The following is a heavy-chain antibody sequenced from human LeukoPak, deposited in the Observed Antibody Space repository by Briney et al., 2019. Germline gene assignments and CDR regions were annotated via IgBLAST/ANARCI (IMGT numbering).Heavy chain of an antibody. J-gene: IGHJ4*02. V-gene: IGHV3-30-3*01. CDR2: ISYDGRIK. CDR1: GFAFSSYA. D-gene: IGHD2/OR15-2a*01. CDR3: ARDLSEKYSIDY. Sequence: PGGSLRLSCAASGFAFSSYAIHWVRQAPGKGLERVSFISYDGRIKYYADSVKGRLTISRDNSKNTLSLQMNSLRAEDTAIYYCARDLSEKYSIDYWGQGTLVTVSS.